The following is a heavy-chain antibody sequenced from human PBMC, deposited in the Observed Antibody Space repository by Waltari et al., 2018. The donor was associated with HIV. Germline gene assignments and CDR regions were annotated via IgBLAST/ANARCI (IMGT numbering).Heavy chain of an antibody. CDR1: GFTFSHSS. D-gene: IGHD2-2*01. CDR2: ISSSGSFI. V-gene: IGHV3-21*02. CDR3: ARDSRDTSWSLNWFDP. Sequence: EGQLVDSGGGLVKPWGSLRLPSAASGFTFSHSSLYWVRQSPGKGLEWVSSISSSGSFIYYADSVKGRFTISRDNAQNSMYLQMNNLRADDSAMYYCARDSRDTSWSLNWFDPWGQGTLVTVSS. J-gene: IGHJ5*02.